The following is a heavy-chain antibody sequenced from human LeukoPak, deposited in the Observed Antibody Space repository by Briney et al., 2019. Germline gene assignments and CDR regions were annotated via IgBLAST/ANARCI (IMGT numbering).Heavy chain of an antibody. CDR3: ASRRWLQSRPPGLSFDY. CDR2: IKQDGSEK. V-gene: IGHV3-7*02. Sequence: PGGSLRLSCAASGCTFSSYWMSWVRQAPGKGLEWVANIKQDGSEKYYVDSVKGRFTISRDNAKNSLYLQMNSLRAEDTAVYYCASRRWLQSRPPGLSFDYWGQGTLVTVSS. CDR1: GCTFSSYW. J-gene: IGHJ4*02. D-gene: IGHD5-24*01.